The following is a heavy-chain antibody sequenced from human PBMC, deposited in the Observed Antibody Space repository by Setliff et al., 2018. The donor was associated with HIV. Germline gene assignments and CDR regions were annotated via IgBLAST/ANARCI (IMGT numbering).Heavy chain of an antibody. V-gene: IGHV4-39*02. D-gene: IGHD6-6*01. J-gene: IGHJ4*02. CDR1: GGSISSSDYY. CDR3: ARDLGYSSSSIGGYYFDY. Sequence: LSLTCTVSGGSISSSDYYWGWIRQPPGKGLEWIGSIFYTGSTYYNPSLKSRVTISVDTSKNQFSLILNSVTAADTAVYYCARDLGYSSSSIGGYYFDYWGQGTLVTVSS. CDR2: IFYTGST.